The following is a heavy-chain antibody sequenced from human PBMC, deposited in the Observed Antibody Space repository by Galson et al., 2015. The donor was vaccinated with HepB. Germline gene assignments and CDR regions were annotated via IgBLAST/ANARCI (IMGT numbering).Heavy chain of an antibody. CDR1: GFTFSSYA. CDR3: ARVGFSSSWRYYYYGMDV. V-gene: IGHV3-30-3*01. D-gene: IGHD6-13*01. Sequence: SLRLSCAASGFTFSSYAMHWVRQAPGKGLEWVADISYDGSNKYYADSVKGRFTISRDNSKNTLYLQMNSLRAEDTAVYYCARVGFSSSWRYYYYGMDVWGQGTTVTVSS. J-gene: IGHJ6*02. CDR2: ISYDGSNK.